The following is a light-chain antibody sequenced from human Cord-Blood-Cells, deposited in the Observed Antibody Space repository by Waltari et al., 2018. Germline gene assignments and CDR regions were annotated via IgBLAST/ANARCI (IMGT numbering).Light chain of an antibody. CDR3: SSYTSSSTVV. CDR1: SSDVGGHHY. J-gene: IGLJ2*01. V-gene: IGLV2-14*01. CDR2: DVS. Sequence: QSALTQPASVSGSPGQSITISCTGTSSDVGGHHYVSWYQQHPGKAPKLMLYDVSNRPSGVSNRFSGSKSGNTASLTISGLQAEDEADYYCSSYTSSSTVVFGGGTKLTVL.